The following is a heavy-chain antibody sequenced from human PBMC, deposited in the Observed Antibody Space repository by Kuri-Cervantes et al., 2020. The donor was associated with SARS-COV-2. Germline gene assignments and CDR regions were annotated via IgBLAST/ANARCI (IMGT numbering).Heavy chain of an antibody. J-gene: IGHJ4*02. V-gene: IGHV4-59*08. Sequence: GSLRLSCTVSGGSISSHYWSWIRQPPGKGLEWIGYIYYSGSTNYNPSLKSRVTISVDTSKNQFSLKLSSVTAADTAVYYCARQIVLVPAAIGDPWPSLDYWGQGTLVTVSS. CDR1: GGSISSHY. CDR2: IYYSGST. D-gene: IGHD2-2*01. CDR3: ARQIVLVPAAIGDPWPSLDY.